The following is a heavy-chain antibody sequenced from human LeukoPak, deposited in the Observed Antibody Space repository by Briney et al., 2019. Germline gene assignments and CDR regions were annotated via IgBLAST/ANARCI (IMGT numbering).Heavy chain of an antibody. V-gene: IGHV3-15*01. CDR3: ITEPHDYGDFTFGY. D-gene: IGHD4-17*01. CDR1: GFTFSSFT. Sequence: PGGSLRLSCAASGFTFSSFTLNWVRQAPGKGLEWVGRISSKSDGGTTDYAAPVKGRFTISRDDSTNTLSLQMSSLKAEDTALYFCITEPHDYGDFTFGYWGQGTLVTVSS. J-gene: IGHJ4*02. CDR2: ISSKSDGGTT.